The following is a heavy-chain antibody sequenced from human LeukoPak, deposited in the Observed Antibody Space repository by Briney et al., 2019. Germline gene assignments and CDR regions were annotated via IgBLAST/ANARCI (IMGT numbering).Heavy chain of an antibody. CDR1: GFTFKYAW. J-gene: IGHJ4*02. CDR2: IRLNSDGGKT. Sequence: GGSLRLSCAASGFTFKYAWMSWVRQVPGKGLEWVCLIRLNSDGGKTDYAAPVKGRFTISRDDSKTTQYLQMNSLTTEDTAVYYCTTDERAYGGYELSYWGQGTLVTVSS. CDR3: TTDERAYGGYELSY. V-gene: IGHV3-15*01. D-gene: IGHD5-12*01.